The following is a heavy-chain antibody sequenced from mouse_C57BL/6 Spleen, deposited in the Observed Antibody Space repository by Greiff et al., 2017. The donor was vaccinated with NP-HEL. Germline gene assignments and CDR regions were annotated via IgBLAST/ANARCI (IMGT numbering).Heavy chain of an antibody. Sequence: VQLQQPGAELVMPGASVKLSCKASGYTFTSYWIHWVKQRPGQGLEWIGEIDPSDSYTNSNQKFKGKSTLTVDKSSRTAYMQLSSLTSEDSAVYYCARITTAYAMDYWGQGTSVTVSS. J-gene: IGHJ4*01. CDR1: GYTFTSYW. V-gene: IGHV1-69*01. CDR3: ARITTAYAMDY. CDR2: IDPSDSYT. D-gene: IGHD1-2*01.